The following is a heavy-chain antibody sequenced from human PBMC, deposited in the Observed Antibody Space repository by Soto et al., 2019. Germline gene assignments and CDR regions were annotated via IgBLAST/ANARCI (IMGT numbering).Heavy chain of an antibody. CDR3: ARTHSGSYYSVFNY. Sequence: SETLSLTCADSNFSISSGYYWGWIRQSSGKGLEWIASIYRSGTTSYNPSLKSRVTISVDPSKNQFSLMLTAVTAADTAVYYCARTHSGSYYSVFNYWGRGSLVTVSS. D-gene: IGHD1-26*01. J-gene: IGHJ4*02. V-gene: IGHV4-38-2*01. CDR2: IYRSGTT. CDR1: NFSISSGYY.